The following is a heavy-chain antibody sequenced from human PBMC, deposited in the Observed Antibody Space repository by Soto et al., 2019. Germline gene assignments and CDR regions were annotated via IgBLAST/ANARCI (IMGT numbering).Heavy chain of an antibody. D-gene: IGHD6-13*01. CDR1: GYTFTSYG. CDR2: ISAYSGST. V-gene: IGHV1-18*01. J-gene: IGHJ4*02. Sequence: QVQLVQSGAEVKKPGASVKVSCKASGYTFTSYGISWVRQAPGQGLEWMGWISAYSGSTNYAQKLKGRVTMTTDTATSTAYMELRSLRSDDTAVYYCARSIAAAVDFDYWGQGTLVTVSS. CDR3: ARSIAAAVDFDY.